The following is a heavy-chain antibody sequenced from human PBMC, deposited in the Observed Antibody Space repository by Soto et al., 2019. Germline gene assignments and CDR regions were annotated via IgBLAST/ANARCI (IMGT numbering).Heavy chain of an antibody. Sequence: GGSLRLSCTTSGFIFSNYAMNWVRQAPGKGLERVSVISDNGGSTYYADSVKGRFPITRDYSKTTIYLHMNSLSPEDTADYYGARGRKYCGPTSCFQSFDYWGQGTLVTVSS. CDR1: GFIFSNYA. D-gene: IGHD2-21*01. CDR3: ARGRKYCGPTSCFQSFDY. CDR2: ISDNGGST. V-gene: IGHV3-23*01. J-gene: IGHJ4*02.